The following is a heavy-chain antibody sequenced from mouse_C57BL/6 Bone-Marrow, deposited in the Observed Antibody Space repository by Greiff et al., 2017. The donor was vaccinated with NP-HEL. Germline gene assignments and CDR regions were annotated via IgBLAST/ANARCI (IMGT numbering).Heavy chain of an antibody. V-gene: IGHV14-3*01. CDR2: IDPANGNT. Sequence: EVKLVESVAELVRPGASVKLSCTASGFNIKNTDMHWVKQRPEQGLEWIGRIDPANGNTKYAPKFQGKATITADTSSNTAYLQLSSLTSEDTAIYYCARSFSFDYWGQGTTLTVSS. J-gene: IGHJ2*01. CDR3: ARSFSFDY. CDR1: GFNIKNTD.